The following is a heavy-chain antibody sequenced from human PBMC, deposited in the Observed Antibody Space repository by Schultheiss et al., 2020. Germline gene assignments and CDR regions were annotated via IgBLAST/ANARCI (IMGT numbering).Heavy chain of an antibody. J-gene: IGHJ6*04. CDR3: ARERVVGGGMDV. CDR2: IYYSGST. V-gene: IGHV4-59*01. CDR1: GGSISSYY. D-gene: IGHD2-15*01. Sequence: AETLSLTCTVSGGSISSYYWSWIRQPPGKGLEWIGYIYYSGSTNYNPSLKSRVTISVDTSKNQFSLKLSSVTAADTAVYYCARERVVGGGMDVWGKGTTVTVSS.